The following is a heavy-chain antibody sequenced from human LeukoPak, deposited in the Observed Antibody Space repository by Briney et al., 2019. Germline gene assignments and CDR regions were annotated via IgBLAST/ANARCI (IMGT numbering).Heavy chain of an antibody. J-gene: IGHJ4*02. V-gene: IGHV4-38-2*02. CDR1: GYSISSGYY. Sequence: SETLSLTCSVSGYSISSGYYWGWIRQPPGKGLEWIASMYHSGSTYYNPSLKSRVTISLDMSKNQFSLKLNSVTAADTAVYYCTRKRPRDGNNPPVDHWGQGTLVTVSS. CDR3: TRKRPRDGNNPPVDH. D-gene: IGHD5-24*01. CDR2: MYHSGST.